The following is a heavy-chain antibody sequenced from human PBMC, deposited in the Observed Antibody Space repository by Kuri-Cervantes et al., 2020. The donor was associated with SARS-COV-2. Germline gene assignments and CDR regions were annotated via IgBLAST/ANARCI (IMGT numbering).Heavy chain of an antibody. V-gene: IGHV3-15*01. CDR3: VRDRVGVHDS. J-gene: IGHJ4*02. CDR1: GFTFSNAW. CDR2: IKSKTDGGTT. D-gene: IGHD2-21*01. Sequence: GESLKISCAASGFTFSNAWMSWVRQAPGKGLEWVGRIKSKTDGGTTDYAAPVKCRFTISRDNSNNTLYLQLNSLRAEDTAIYYCVRDRVGVHDSWGQGTLVTVSS.